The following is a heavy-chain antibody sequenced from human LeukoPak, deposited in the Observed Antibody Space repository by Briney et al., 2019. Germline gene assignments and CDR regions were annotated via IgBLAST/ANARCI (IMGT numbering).Heavy chain of an antibody. V-gene: IGHV3-30*04. CDR2: ISYDGSNK. Sequence: GRSLRLSCAASGFTFSSYAMHWVRQAQGKGLEWVAVISYDGSNKYYADSVKGRFTISGDNSKNTLYLQMNSLRAEDTAVYYCARDSSGWYAGSFDYWGQGTLVTVSS. J-gene: IGHJ4*02. CDR1: GFTFSSYA. CDR3: ARDSSGWYAGSFDY. D-gene: IGHD6-19*01.